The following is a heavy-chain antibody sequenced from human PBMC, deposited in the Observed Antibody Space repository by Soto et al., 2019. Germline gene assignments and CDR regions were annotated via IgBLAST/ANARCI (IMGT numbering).Heavy chain of an antibody. J-gene: IGHJ4*02. Sequence: GGSLRLSCAASGFTFSSYAMSWVRQAPGKGLEWVSAISGSGGSTYYADSVKGRFTISRDNSKNTLYLQMNSLRAEDTAVYYCARRDGYNWGSDYWGQGTLVTVSS. CDR3: ARRDGYNWGSDY. CDR1: GFTFSSYA. D-gene: IGHD5-12*01. V-gene: IGHV3-23*01. CDR2: ISGSGGST.